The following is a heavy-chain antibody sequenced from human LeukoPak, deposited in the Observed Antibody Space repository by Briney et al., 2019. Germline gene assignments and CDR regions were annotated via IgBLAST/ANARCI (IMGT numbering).Heavy chain of an antibody. CDR2: IKSKTDGGTT. Sequence: ETLSLTCTVSGGSISSYYWSWVRQAPGKGLEWVGRIKSKTDGGTTDYAAPVKGRFTISRDDSKNTLYLQMNSLKTEDTAVYYCTTRLNWGQGTLVTVSS. CDR1: GGSISSYY. CDR3: TTRLN. V-gene: IGHV3-15*01. J-gene: IGHJ4*02.